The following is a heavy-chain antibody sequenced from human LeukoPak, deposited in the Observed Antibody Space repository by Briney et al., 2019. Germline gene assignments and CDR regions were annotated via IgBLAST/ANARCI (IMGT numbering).Heavy chain of an antibody. J-gene: IGHJ5*02. V-gene: IGHV4-34*01. CDR1: GGSSSGDY. Sequence: PSETLSLTCAVHGGSSSGDYWSWIRQPPGNGLNWIGELNHSGSTNSNPSLKSRVTISVDTSKNQFSLKLSSVTAADTVFFQAEDGIRYYYDSSGYYPLNWFDPWGQGTLVTVSS. D-gene: IGHD3-22*01. CDR2: LNHSGST. CDR3: EDGIRYYYDSSGYYPLNWFDP.